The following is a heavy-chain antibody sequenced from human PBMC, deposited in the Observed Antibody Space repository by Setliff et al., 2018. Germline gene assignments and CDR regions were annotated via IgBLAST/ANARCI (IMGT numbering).Heavy chain of an antibody. CDR3: ASGYSYYYYYYYMDV. D-gene: IGHD5-18*01. CDR2: INHSGST. J-gene: IGHJ6*03. CDR1: GGSFSGYY. V-gene: IGHV4-34*01. Sequence: TSETLSLTCAVYGGSFSGYYWSWIRQPPGTGLEWIGEINHSGSTNYNPSLKRRVTISVDTSKNQFSLKLSSVTAADTAVYYCASGYSYYYYYYYMDVWGKGTTVTVSS.